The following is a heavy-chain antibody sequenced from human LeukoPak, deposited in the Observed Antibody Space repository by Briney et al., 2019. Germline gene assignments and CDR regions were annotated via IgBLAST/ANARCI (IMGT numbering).Heavy chain of an antibody. CDR3: ARDRIGRRQSEFDY. V-gene: IGHV4-39*02. Sequence: SETLSLTCTVSGGSISSSYYYWGWIRQPPGKGLEWIGSIYSSGSTYYNPSLKSRVTISVDTSKNQFSLKLTSVTAADTAVYYCARDRIGRRQSEFDYWGQGTLVTVSS. CDR2: IYSSGST. CDR1: GGSISSSYYY. J-gene: IGHJ4*02. D-gene: IGHD1-14*01.